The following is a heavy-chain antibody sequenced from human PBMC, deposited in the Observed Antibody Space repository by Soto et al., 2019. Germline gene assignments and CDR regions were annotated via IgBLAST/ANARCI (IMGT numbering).Heavy chain of an antibody. Sequence: PSETLSLTCTVSGGSISSYYWSCIRQPPGKGLEWIGYIYYSGSTNYNPSLKSRVTISVDTSKNQFSLKLSSVTAADTAVYYCASVWGGAFDIWGQGTMVTVSS. J-gene: IGHJ3*02. CDR3: ASVWGGAFDI. D-gene: IGHD3-16*01. V-gene: IGHV4-59*01. CDR1: GGSISSYY. CDR2: IYYSGST.